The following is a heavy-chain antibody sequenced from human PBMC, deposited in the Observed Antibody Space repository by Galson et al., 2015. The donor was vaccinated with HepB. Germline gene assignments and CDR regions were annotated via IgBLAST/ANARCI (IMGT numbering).Heavy chain of an antibody. J-gene: IGHJ4*02. CDR2: TYYRSKWYN. V-gene: IGHV6-1*01. Sequence: CAISGDSVSSKSAAWNWIRQSPSRGLEWLGRTYYRSKWYNNYAVSVKSRITINPDTSKNQFSLHLNSVTPEDTAVYYCAGSLSGALGYWGQGTLVTVSS. CDR3: AGSLSGALGY. CDR1: GDSVSSKSAA. D-gene: IGHD7-27*01.